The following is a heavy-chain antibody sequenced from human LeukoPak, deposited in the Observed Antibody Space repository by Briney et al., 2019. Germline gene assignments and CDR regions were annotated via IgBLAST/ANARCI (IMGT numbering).Heavy chain of an antibody. CDR3: ARTDCSGGSCPIDY. D-gene: IGHD2-15*01. V-gene: IGHV1-18*04. CDR2: ISAYNGNT. CDR1: GYTFTSYG. J-gene: IGHJ4*02. Sequence: GASVKVSCKASGYTFTSYGISWVRQAPGRGLEWMGWISAYNGNTNYAQKLQGRVTMTTDTSTSTAYMELRSLRSDDTAVYYCARTDCSGGSCPIDYWGQGTLVTVSS.